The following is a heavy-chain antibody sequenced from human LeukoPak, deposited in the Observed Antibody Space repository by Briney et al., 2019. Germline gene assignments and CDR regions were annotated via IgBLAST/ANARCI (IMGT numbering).Heavy chain of an antibody. J-gene: IGHJ4*02. CDR1: GGSINSGGYY. Sequence: SETLSLTCNVSGGSINSGGYYWAWIRQPAGKGLEWIGRIYTSGITNYNPSLKSRVTISLDTSKNQFSLKLTSVTAADTAVYYCARGNSSSWPLDYWGQGTLVTVSS. V-gene: IGHV4-61*02. D-gene: IGHD6-13*01. CDR3: ARGNSSSWPLDY. CDR2: IYTSGIT.